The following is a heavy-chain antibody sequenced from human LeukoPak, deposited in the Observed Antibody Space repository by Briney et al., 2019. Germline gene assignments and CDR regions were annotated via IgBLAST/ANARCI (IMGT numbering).Heavy chain of an antibody. CDR2: ISGSGGST. CDR1: GFTFSSYA. D-gene: IGHD6-13*01. V-gene: IGHV3-23*01. Sequence: PGGSLRLSCAASGFTFSSYAMSWVRQAPGKGLEWVSAISGSGGSTYYADSVKGRFTISRDNSKNTLYLQTNSLRAEDTAVYYCAKGSGSSWYVGAFDIWGQGTLVTVSS. CDR3: AKGSGSSWYVGAFDI. J-gene: IGHJ3*02.